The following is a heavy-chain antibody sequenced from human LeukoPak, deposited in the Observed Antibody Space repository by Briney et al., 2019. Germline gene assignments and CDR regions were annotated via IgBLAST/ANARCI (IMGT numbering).Heavy chain of an antibody. CDR1: GYTFSSYP. CDR2: ITTNTGNP. J-gene: IGHJ4*02. Sequence: ASVKVSCKASGYTFSSYPLNWLRQAPGQGLEWIGWITTNTGNPMYAQGFTGRFVFSLDTSVNMAYLQISRLKAEDTAVYYCARGPGPVEYWGQGTLVTVSS. CDR3: ARGPGPVEY. D-gene: IGHD2-2*01. V-gene: IGHV7-4-1*04.